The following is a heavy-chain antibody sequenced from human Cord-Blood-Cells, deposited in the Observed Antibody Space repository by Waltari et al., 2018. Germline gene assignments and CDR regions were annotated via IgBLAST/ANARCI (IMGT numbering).Heavy chain of an antibody. Sequence: QVQLQESGPGLVQPSETLSLTCTVSGYSISSGYYWGRSRQPPGTGLEWIGSIYHSGSTYYSPSLKSRVTISVDTSKNQFSRKLSSVTAADTAVYYCARDSEAYCGGDCYDSSFDYWGQGTLVTVSS. J-gene: IGHJ4*02. CDR1: GYSISSGYY. V-gene: IGHV4-38-2*02. D-gene: IGHD2-21*01. CDR3: ARDSEAYCGGDCYDSSFDY. CDR2: IYHSGST.